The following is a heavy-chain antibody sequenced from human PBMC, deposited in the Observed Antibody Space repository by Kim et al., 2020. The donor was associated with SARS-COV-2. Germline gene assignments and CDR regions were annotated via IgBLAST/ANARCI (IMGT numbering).Heavy chain of an antibody. D-gene: IGHD5-18*01. Sequence: GRFTISRDNSKDTLYLQMNSLRAEDTALYYCAKTVVMYGYNYVHFYGMDVWGQGTTVTVSS. J-gene: IGHJ6*02. CDR3: AKTVVMYGYNYVHFYGMDV. V-gene: IGHV3-23*01.